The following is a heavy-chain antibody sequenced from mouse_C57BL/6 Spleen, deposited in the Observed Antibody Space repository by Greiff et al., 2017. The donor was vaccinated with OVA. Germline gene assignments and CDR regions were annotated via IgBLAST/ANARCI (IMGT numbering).Heavy chain of an antibody. CDR1: GYTFTSYW. D-gene: IGHD2-5*01. Sequence: VQLQQPGAELVRPGSSVKLSCKASGYTFTSYWMHWVKQRPIQGLEWIGNIDPSDSETHYNQKFKDKATLTVDKSSSTAYMQLSSLTSEDSAVYYCAREGPYDSNSAWFAYWGQGTLVTVSA. V-gene: IGHV1-52*01. CDR2: IDPSDSET. CDR3: AREGPYDSNSAWFAY. J-gene: IGHJ3*01.